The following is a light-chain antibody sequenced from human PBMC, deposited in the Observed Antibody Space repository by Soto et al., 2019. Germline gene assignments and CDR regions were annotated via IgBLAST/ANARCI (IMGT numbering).Light chain of an antibody. CDR3: QQIYSTPPA. V-gene: IGKV1-39*01. CDR2: AAS. Sequence: DIQMTQSPSSLSASVGDRVTITCRASQSISNYLNWYQQKPGKAPKLLIYAASSLQSGVPSRFSGSGSGTDFTLTISSLQPEDFATYYCQQIYSTPPAFGQGTKVEIK. CDR1: QSISNY. J-gene: IGKJ1*01.